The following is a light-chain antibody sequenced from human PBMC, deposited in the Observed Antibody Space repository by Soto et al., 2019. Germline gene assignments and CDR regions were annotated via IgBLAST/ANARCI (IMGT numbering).Light chain of an antibody. Sequence: EIVLTQSPGTLCLSPGERATLSCRSSQSVGNNYLAWYQQRPGQAPRLLIYGASSRATGIPDRFSGSGSGTDFTLTISRLEPEDFAVYYCQQYGSSPITFGQGTRLEI. J-gene: IGKJ5*01. CDR2: GAS. V-gene: IGKV3-20*01. CDR3: QQYGSSPIT. CDR1: QSVGNNY.